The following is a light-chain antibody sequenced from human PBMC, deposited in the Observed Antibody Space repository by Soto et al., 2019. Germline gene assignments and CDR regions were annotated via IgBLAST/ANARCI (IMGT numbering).Light chain of an antibody. Sequence: DIQMTQFPSTLSASVGDRVTITCRASETISGWLAWYQQKPGKAPKLLIFDDSILESGVPSRFSGSVSGTEFTLTISSLQPADFATYYCQQYNTFPATFGLGTKVDIK. CDR2: DDS. CDR1: ETISGW. J-gene: IGKJ1*01. V-gene: IGKV1-5*01. CDR3: QQYNTFPAT.